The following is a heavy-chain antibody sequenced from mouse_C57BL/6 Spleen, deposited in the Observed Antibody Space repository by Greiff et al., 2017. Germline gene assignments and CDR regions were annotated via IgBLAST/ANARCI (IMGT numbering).Heavy chain of an antibody. CDR1: GFTFSDYY. V-gene: IGHV5-16*01. D-gene: IGHD1-1*01. CDR2: INYDGSST. CDR3: ARSSYYYGSSYPNFDY. Sequence: EVQLQESEGGLVQPGSSMKLSCTASGFTFSDYYMAWVRQVPEKGLEWVANINYDGSSTYYLDSLKSRFIISRDNAKNILYLQMSSLKSEDTATYYCARSSYYYGSSYPNFDYWGQGTTLTVSS. J-gene: IGHJ2*01.